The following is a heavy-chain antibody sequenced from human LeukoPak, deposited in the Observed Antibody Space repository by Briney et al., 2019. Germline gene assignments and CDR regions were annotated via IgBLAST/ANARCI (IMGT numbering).Heavy chain of an antibody. D-gene: IGHD2-21*02. J-gene: IGHJ6*02. CDR2: IIPIFGIA. CDR1: GGTFSSYA. CDR3: ARDNSGVCGGDCFYYYYYGMDV. V-gene: IGHV1-69*04. Sequence: SVKVSCKASGGTFSSYAISWVRQAPGQGLEWMGRIIPIFGIANYAQKFQGRVTITADKSTSTAYMELSSLRSEDTAVYYCARDNSGVCGGDCFYYYYYGMDVWGQGTTVTVSS.